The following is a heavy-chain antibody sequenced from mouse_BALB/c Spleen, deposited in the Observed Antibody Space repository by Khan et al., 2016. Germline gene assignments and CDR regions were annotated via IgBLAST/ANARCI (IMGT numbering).Heavy chain of an antibody. J-gene: IGHJ4*01. Sequence: EVQLQESGPDLVKPSQSLSLTCTVTGYSITSGYSWHWIRQFPGNKLEWMGYIHYSGGTKYIPSLKSRISITRDTSKNQFFLQLNSVTPEDTATYYCTGSHGYYAMDYWGQGTSVTVSS. CDR3: TGSHGYYAMDY. CDR1: GYSITSGYS. CDR2: IHYSGGT. V-gene: IGHV3-1*02.